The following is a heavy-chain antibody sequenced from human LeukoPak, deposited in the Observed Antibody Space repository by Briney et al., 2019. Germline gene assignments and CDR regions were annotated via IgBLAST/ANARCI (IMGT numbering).Heavy chain of an antibody. CDR2: IYHSGST. CDR3: ASSRTYYYDSSGYRSMN. D-gene: IGHD3-22*01. J-gene: IGHJ4*02. V-gene: IGHV4-38-2*01. CDR1: GYSISSGYY. Sequence: SETLSLTCAVSGYSISSGYYWGWIRQPPGKGLEWIGSIYHSGSTYYNPSLKSRVTIAVDTSKNQFSLKLSSVTAADTAVYYCASSRTYYYDSSGYRSMNWGQGTLVTVSS.